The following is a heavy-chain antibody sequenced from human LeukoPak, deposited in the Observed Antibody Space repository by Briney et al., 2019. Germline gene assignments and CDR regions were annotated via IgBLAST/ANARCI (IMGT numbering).Heavy chain of an antibody. J-gene: IGHJ4*02. V-gene: IGHV3-23*01. D-gene: IGHD6-25*01. CDR2: ISGGGGST. CDR1: GFTFSSYA. Sequence: PGGSLRLSCAASGFTFSSYAMSWVRQAPGKGLEWVSAISGGGGSTYYADSVKGRFTISRDNSKNTLYLQMNSLRAEDTAVYYCAKDRTRSVPIYYFDYWGQGTLVTVSS. CDR3: AKDRTRSVPIYYFDY.